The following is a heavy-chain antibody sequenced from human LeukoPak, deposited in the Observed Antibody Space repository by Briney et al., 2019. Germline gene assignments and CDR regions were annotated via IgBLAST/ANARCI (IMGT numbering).Heavy chain of an antibody. V-gene: IGHV3-66*02. Sequence: GGSLRLACAASGFTVSSNYMSWVRQAPGKGLEWVSVIYSGGSTYYADSVKGRFTISRDNSKNTLYLQMNSLRAEDTAVYYCARVFAGDYFDYWGQGTLVTVPS. CDR3: ARVFAGDYFDY. J-gene: IGHJ4*02. CDR2: IYSGGST. CDR1: GFTVSSNY. D-gene: IGHD3-3*01.